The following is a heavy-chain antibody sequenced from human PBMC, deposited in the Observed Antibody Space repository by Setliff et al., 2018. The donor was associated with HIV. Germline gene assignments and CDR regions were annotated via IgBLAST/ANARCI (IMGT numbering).Heavy chain of an antibody. CDR3: ARGPPIVVVPAALPYYFDY. J-gene: IGHJ4*02. CDR2: IIPLHGIA. CDR1: GGTFSSYA. V-gene: IGHV1-69*10. D-gene: IGHD2-2*01. Sequence: SVKVSCKASGGTFSSYAITWVRQAPGQGLEWMGGIIPLHGIANYIQKFQGRVTMTTDTSTSTAYMELRSLRSDDTAVYYCARGPPIVVVPAALPYYFDYWGQGTLVTVSS.